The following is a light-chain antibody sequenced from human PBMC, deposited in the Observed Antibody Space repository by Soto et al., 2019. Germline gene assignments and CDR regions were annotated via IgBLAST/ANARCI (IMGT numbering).Light chain of an antibody. CDR2: ADN. CDR3: QSYDTSLSGVI. J-gene: IGLJ7*01. CDR1: SSNIGAGYD. Sequence: QLVLTQTPSVSGAPGQTITMSCTGSSSNIGAGYDVHWYQQLPGAAPRLLIYADNNRPSGVPDRFSASNSGTSASLAITGLQGEDEAVYYCQSYDTSLSGVIFGAGTQLTVL. V-gene: IGLV1-40*01.